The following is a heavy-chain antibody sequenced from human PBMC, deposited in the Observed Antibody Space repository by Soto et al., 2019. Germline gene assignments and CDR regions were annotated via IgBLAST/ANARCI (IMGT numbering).Heavy chain of an antibody. CDR1: GASVNIGSDY. Sequence: PSETLPLTCTVSGASVNIGSDYWGWLRQPPGKGLEWIGYVVYSGSTHINSSLKSRVTMSVDTSENQFSLKLTSVTAADTAVYSCVREKRFSASSQETDYFDYWGRGTRVTV. D-gene: IGHD2-2*01. CDR3: VREKRFSASSQETDYFDY. CDR2: VVYSGST. J-gene: IGHJ4*02. V-gene: IGHV4-61*01.